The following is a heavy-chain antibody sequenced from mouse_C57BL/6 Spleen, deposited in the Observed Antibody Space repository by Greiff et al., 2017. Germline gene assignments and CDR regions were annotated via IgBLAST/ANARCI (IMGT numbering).Heavy chain of an antibody. V-gene: IGHV1-42*01. J-gene: IGHJ2*01. Sequence: VQLQQSGPELVKPGASVKISCKASGYSFTGYYMNWVKQSPEKSLEWIGEINPSTGGTTYNQKFKAKATLTVDKSSSTAYMQLKSLTSEDSAVYYCARSPNWAFDCWGQGTTLTVSS. CDR1: GYSFTGYY. D-gene: IGHD4-1*01. CDR2: INPSTGGT. CDR3: ARSPNWAFDC.